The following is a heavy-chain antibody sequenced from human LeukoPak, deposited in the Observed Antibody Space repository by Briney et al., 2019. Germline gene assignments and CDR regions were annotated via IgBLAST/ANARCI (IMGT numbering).Heavy chain of an antibody. CDR3: AKGALSGSYSPDY. CDR2: IRYDGSNK. CDR1: GFTFSNYG. J-gene: IGHJ4*02. V-gene: IGHV3-30*02. Sequence: GSLRLSCAASGFTFSNYGMHWVRQAPGKGLEWVTFIRYDGSNKYYADSVKGRFTISRDNSKSALFLQMNSLRAEDTAVYYCAKGALSGSYSPDYWGQGTLVTVSS. D-gene: IGHD3-10*01.